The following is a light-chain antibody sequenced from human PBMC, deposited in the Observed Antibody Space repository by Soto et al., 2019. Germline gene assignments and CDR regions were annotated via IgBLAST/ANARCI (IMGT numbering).Light chain of an antibody. CDR1: HSITIAY. J-gene: IGKJ1*01. CDR3: QHYGSSPWT. V-gene: IGKV3-20*01. CDR2: GAS. Sequence: MVFTQAPGSLSFAPGHKATRSVRGSHSITIAYLAVYQQKPGHAPRLLIYGASRRATGIPDRFRGSGPGTDFTLTISRLEPQDFALYFCQHYGSSPWTFGPATKVDTK.